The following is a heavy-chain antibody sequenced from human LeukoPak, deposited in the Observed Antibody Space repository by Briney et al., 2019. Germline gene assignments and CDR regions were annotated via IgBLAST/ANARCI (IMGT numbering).Heavy chain of an antibody. Sequence: PWGSLRLSCAASGFSFSSYDMHWVRQAPGKGLEWVAIIWYDGSEKYYADSVKGRFTISRDNSEYTLYLQMNSLRAEDTAVYYCARTVSLGSRYLYYDLYVRGQGTTVTVSS. V-gene: IGHV3-33*01. CDR2: IWYDGSEK. CDR1: GFSFSSYD. D-gene: IGHD3-10*01. CDR3: ARTVSLGSRYLYYDLYV. J-gene: IGHJ6*02.